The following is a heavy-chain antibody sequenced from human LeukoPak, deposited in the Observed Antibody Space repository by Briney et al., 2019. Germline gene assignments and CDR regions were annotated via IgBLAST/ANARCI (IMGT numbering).Heavy chain of an antibody. CDR1: GCTISSYY. J-gene: IGHJ4*02. D-gene: IGHD4-23*01. CDR2: IYTSGST. V-gene: IGHV4-4*09. Sequence: SETLSLTCTASGCTISSYYWRWIRQPPGKGLEWIGYIYTSGSTNYNPSLKSRVTISVDTSKNQFSLKLSSVTAADTAVYYCARQHDYGGNHPLNFDFWGQGTLVTVSS. CDR3: ARQHDYGGNHPLNFDF.